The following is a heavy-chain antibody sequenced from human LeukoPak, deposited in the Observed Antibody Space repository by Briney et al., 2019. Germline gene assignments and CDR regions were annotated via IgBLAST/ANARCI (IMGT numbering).Heavy chain of an antibody. V-gene: IGHV1-2*02. J-gene: IGHJ6*03. CDR2: INPNSGGT. CDR1: GYTFTGYY. D-gene: IGHD4-17*01. Sequence: ASVKVSCKASGYTFTGYYMHWVRQAPGQGLEWMGWINPNSGGTNYAQKFQGRVTMTRDTSISTAYMELSRLRSDDTAVYYCARESTVTTGFDYYMDVWGKGTTVTVSS. CDR3: ARESTVTTGFDYYMDV.